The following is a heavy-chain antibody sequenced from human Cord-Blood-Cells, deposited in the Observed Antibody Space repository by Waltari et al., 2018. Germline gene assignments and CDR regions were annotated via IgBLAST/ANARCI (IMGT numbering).Heavy chain of an antibody. CDR1: GFTVSSHY. J-gene: IGHJ4*02. CDR2: IYAGGST. CDR3: AREDAGDWALHY. Sequence: EVQLVESGGGLIQPGGSLRLSCAASGFTVSSHYMSWVRQAPGRGLEWFSVIYAGGSTYYADSVKGRFTISRDNSKNTLYLQMNSLRAEDTAVYYCAREDAGDWALHYWGQGTLVTVSS. D-gene: IGHD7-27*01. V-gene: IGHV3-53*01.